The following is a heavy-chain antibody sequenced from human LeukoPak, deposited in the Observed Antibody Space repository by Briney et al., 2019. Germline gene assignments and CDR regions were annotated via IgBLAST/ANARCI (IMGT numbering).Heavy chain of an antibody. CDR1: GYTFTSYG. D-gene: IGHD3-3*01. Sequence: ASVKVSCKASGYTFTSYGISWVRQAPGQGLEWMGWISAYNGNTNYAQKLQGRVTMTTETSTSTAYMELRSLRSDDTAVYYCARGYYDFWSGYYTGFDYWGQGTLVTVSS. J-gene: IGHJ4*02. V-gene: IGHV1-18*01. CDR3: ARGYYDFWSGYYTGFDY. CDR2: ISAYNGNT.